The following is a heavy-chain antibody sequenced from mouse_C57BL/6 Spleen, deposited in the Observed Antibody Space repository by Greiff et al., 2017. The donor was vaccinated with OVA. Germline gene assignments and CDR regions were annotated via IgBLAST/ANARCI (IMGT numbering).Heavy chain of an antibody. CDR3: ARIYSYAMDY. J-gene: IGHJ4*01. V-gene: IGHV5-16*01. Sequence: EVKLVESEGGLVQPGSSMKLSCTASGFTFSDYYMAWVRQVPEKGLEWVANINYDGSSTYYLDSLKSRFIISRDNAMNILYLQMSSLKSEDTATYYCARIYSYAMDYWGQGTSVTVSS. CDR1: GFTFSDYY. CDR2: INYDGSST. D-gene: IGHD2-1*01.